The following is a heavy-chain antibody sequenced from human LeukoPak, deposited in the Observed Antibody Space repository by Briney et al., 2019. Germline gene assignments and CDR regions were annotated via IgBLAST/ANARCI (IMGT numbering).Heavy chain of an antibody. Sequence: GRSLRLSCAASGFAFSNYDMHWVRQAPGKGLEWVAFIRYDGSNKYYADSVKGRFTISRDNSKNTLYLQMNSLRAEDTAVYYCAKDSGRSSMVRGYIDYWGQGTLVTVSS. CDR1: GFAFSNYD. CDR2: IRYDGSNK. D-gene: IGHD3-10*01. J-gene: IGHJ4*02. CDR3: AKDSGRSSMVRGYIDY. V-gene: IGHV3-30*02.